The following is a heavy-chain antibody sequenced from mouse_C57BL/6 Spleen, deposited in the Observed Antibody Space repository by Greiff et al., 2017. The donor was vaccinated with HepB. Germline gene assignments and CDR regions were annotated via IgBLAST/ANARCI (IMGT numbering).Heavy chain of an antibody. J-gene: IGHJ2*01. CDR1: GYTFTDYE. Sequence: VQLQQSGAELVRPGASVTLSCKASGYTFTDYEMHWVKQTPVHGLEWIGAIDPETGGTAYNQKFKGKAILTADKSSSTAYMELRSLTSEDSAVYYCTTAQATFFDYWGQGTTRTVSS. D-gene: IGHD3-2*02. V-gene: IGHV1-15*01. CDR3: TTAQATFFDY. CDR2: IDPETGGT.